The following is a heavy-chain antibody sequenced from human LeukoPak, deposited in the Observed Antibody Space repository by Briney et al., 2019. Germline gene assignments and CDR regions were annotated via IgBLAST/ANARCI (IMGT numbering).Heavy chain of an antibody. CDR1: GYTFTGYY. CDR3: ARTGYSGYSPFDY. J-gene: IGHJ4*02. CDR2: INPNSGGT. D-gene: IGHD5-12*01. Sequence: ASVKVSCKASGYTFTGYYIHLVREAPGQGLEWMGWINPNSGGTNYAQKFQGRVTMTRDTSISTAYMELSRLRSDDTAVYYCARTGYSGYSPFDYWGQGTLVTVSS. V-gene: IGHV1-2*02.